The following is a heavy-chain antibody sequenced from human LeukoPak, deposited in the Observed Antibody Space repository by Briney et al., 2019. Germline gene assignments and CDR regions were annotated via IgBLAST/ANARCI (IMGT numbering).Heavy chain of an antibody. CDR1: GFTFSSYA. Sequence: GGSLRLSCAASGFTFSSYAMSWVRQAPGKGLEWVSAISGSGGSTYYADSVKGRFTISRDNSKNTLYLQMNSLRAEDTAVYYCAKGPIAVAVSYNWFDPWGQGVLVTVSS. V-gene: IGHV3-23*01. J-gene: IGHJ5*02. D-gene: IGHD6-19*01. CDR3: AKGPIAVAVSYNWFDP. CDR2: ISGSGGST.